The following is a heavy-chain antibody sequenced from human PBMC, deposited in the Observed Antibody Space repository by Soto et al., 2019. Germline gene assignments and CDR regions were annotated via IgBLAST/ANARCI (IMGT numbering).Heavy chain of an antibody. D-gene: IGHD3-10*01. CDR3: ASVKGPATISKQRKRGRRVRERDFDY. V-gene: IGHV4-39*01. CDR1: GGSISSSSYY. Sequence: PTETLSLTCTVSGGSISSSSYYWGWIRQPPGKGLEWIGSIYYSWSTYYNPSLKSRVTISVDTSKNQFSLKLSSVTAADTAVYYSASVKGPATISKQRKRGRRVRERDFDYWGQAILVTVS. CDR2: IYYSWST. J-gene: IGHJ4*02.